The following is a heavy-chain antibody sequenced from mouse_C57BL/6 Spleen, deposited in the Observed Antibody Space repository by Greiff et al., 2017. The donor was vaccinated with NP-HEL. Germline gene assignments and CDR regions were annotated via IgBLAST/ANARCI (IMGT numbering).Heavy chain of an antibody. V-gene: IGHV1-52*01. CDR2: IDPSDSET. CDR3: ARLGDFFDY. Sequence: QVQLKESGAELVRPGSSVKLSCKASGYTFTSYWMHWVKQRPIQGLEWIGNIDPSDSETHYNQKFKDKATLTVDKSSSTAYMQLSSLTSEDSAVYYCARLGDFFDYWGQGTTLTVSS. J-gene: IGHJ2*01. CDR1: GYTFTSYW.